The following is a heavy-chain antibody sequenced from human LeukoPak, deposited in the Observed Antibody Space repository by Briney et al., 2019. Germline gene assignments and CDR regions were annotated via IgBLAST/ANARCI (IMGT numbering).Heavy chain of an antibody. CDR1: GFTFDDYA. J-gene: IGHJ4*02. CDR3: AKDWSYGGNSWKNFGS. V-gene: IGHV3-9*01. CDR2: ISWRSDSV. Sequence: GGSLRLSCAASGFTFDDYAMHWVRQAPGKGLEWVSGISWRSDSVDYADSVKGRFTISRDNAKSSLYLQMNSLRADDTALYYCAKDWSYGGNSWKNFGSWGQGILVTVSS. D-gene: IGHD4-23*01.